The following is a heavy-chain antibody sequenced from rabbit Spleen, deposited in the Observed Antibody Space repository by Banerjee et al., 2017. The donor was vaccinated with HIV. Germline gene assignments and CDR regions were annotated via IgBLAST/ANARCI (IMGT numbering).Heavy chain of an antibody. V-gene: IGHV1S40*01. J-gene: IGHJ4*01. CDR2: INTITGKS. CDR3: SRAGEGGDGYLNL. CDR1: GVSFSDKDV. D-gene: IGHD5-1*01. Sequence: QSLEESGGDLVKPGASLTLTCTVSGVSFSDKDVMCWVRQAPGKGLEWIACINTITGKSVSASWAKGRFIMSRTSSTTVTLQMTSLPVADTATYFCSRAGEGGDGYLNLWGPGTLVTVS.